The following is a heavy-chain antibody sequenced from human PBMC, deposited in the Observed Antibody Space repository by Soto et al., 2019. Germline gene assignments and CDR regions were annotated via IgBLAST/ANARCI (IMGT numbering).Heavy chain of an antibody. CDR2: FTGGHGKT. Sequence: EVQLLESGGGSVQPGGSLKLSCGVSGFNIPDYGVTWVRQPPGKGLEWVSGFTGGHGKTFYADSVRGRFTLSREDSRNMVYLLMDSLRFEDTAGYYCTRWNGFGDSWGQGTLVTVAS. D-gene: IGHD1-1*01. J-gene: IGHJ4*02. V-gene: IGHV3-23*01. CDR3: TRWNGFGDS. CDR1: GFNIPDYG.